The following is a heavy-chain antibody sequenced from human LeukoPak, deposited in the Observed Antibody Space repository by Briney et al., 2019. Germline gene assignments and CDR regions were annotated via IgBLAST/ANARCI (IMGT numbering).Heavy chain of an antibody. D-gene: IGHD3-22*01. CDR2: ITWNRDNI. V-gene: IGHV3-9*01. CDR1: GFTFDDYA. Sequence: AGGSLRLSCTVSGFTFDDYAMHWVRHTPGKGLEWVAGITWNRDNIGYGDSVKGRFTSSRDNVKNVLCLQMNSLRPEDTALYYCAKDLSSAITSALVLDVWGQGTTV. CDR3: AKDLSSAITSALVLDV. J-gene: IGHJ6*02.